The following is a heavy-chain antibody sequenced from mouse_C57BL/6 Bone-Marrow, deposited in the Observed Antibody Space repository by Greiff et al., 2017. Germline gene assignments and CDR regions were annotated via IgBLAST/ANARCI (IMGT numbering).Heavy chain of an antibody. CDR1: GYTFTSYW. CDR3: AREGYDDPWFAY. V-gene: IGHV1-69*01. CDR2: IDPSDSYT. J-gene: IGHJ3*01. D-gene: IGHD2-3*01. Sequence: VQLQQPGAELVMPGASVKLSCKASGYTFTSYWMHWVKQRPGQGLEWIGEIDPSDSYTNYNQKFKGKSTLTVDKSSSTAYMQLSSLTSEDSAVYYCAREGYDDPWFAYWGQGTLVTVSA.